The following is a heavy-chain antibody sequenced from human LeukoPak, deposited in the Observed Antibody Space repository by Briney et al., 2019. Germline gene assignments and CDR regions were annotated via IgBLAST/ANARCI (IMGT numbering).Heavy chain of an antibody. V-gene: IGHV6-1*01. CDR2: TYYRSKWYN. CDR1: GDSVSSNSAA. D-gene: IGHD1-26*01. Sequence: SQTLSLTCAISGDSVSSNSAAWNWIRQSPSRGLEWLGRTYYRSKWYNDYAVSVKSRITINPDTSKNQFSLQLNSVTPEDTAVYYCARVGIRIVGAIGYFDYWGQGTLVTVSS. J-gene: IGHJ4*02. CDR3: ARVGIRIVGAIGYFDY.